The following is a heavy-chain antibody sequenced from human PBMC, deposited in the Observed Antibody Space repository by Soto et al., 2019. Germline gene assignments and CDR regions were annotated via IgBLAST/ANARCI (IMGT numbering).Heavy chain of an antibody. J-gene: IGHJ3*02. V-gene: IGHV1-69*13. CDR1: GGTFSSYA. CDR2: FITIFGTA. Sequence: ASVKGSCKASGGTFSSYAISWVRQAPGQGHEWMGGFITIFGTANYAQKFQGRVTITADESTSTAYMELSSLRSEDTAVYYCAREEMATSHDAFDIWGQGTMGT. CDR3: AREEMATSHDAFDI. D-gene: IGHD5-12*01.